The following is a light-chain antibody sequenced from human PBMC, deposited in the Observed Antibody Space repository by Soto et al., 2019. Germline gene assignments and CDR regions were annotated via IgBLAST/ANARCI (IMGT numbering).Light chain of an antibody. Sequence: EIVLTQSPGTLSLSPGERATLSCGASQSVPKDYLAWYQQKPGQPPRLLIYDASARATDIPDRFSGSGSGSDFTLTISRLEPEDFAVYACQKYALSPITFGGGTKVEIK. J-gene: IGKJ4*01. CDR2: DAS. V-gene: IGKV3-20*01. CDR3: QKYALSPIT. CDR1: QSVPKDY.